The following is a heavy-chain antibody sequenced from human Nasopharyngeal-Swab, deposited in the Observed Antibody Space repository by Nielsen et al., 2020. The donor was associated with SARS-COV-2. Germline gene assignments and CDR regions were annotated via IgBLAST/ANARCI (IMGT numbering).Heavy chain of an antibody. J-gene: IGHJ4*02. CDR1: GFTFSSYG. CDR2: ISYDGSNK. Sequence: GESLKISCAASGFTFSSYGMHWVRQAPGKGLEWVAVISYDGSNKYYADSVKGRFTISRDNSKNTPYLQMNSLRAEDTAVYYCAKQIVVPAAPYFDYWGQGTLVTVSS. CDR3: AKQIVVPAAPYFDY. V-gene: IGHV3-30*18. D-gene: IGHD2-2*01.